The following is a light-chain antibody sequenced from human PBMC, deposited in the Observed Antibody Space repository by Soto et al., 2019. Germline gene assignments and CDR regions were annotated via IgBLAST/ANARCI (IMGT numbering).Light chain of an antibody. CDR2: TAS. Sequence: DIQMTQSPSTLSGSLGYRRIITCRASQSIGSWLAWYQQQPGKVPKLLIYTASTLQSGVPSRFSGSGSGAEFTLTISSLQPEDFATYYCQQYNTYPWTFGQGTKVDIK. CDR1: QSIGSW. J-gene: IGKJ1*01. V-gene: IGKV1-5*03. CDR3: QQYNTYPWT.